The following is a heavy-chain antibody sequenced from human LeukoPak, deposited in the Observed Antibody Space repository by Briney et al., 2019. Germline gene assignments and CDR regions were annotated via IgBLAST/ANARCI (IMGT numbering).Heavy chain of an antibody. CDR3: ARVAPGSSTSHYYYYGMDV. V-gene: IGHV3-7*01. D-gene: IGHD2-2*01. J-gene: IGHJ6*02. Sequence: GGSLRLSCAASGFTFSSYWMSWVRQAPGEGLEWVANIKQDGSEKYYVDSVKGRFTISRDNAKNSLYLQMNSLRAEDTAVYYCARVAPGSSTSHYYYYGMDVWGQGTTVTVSS. CDR2: IKQDGSEK. CDR1: GFTFSSYW.